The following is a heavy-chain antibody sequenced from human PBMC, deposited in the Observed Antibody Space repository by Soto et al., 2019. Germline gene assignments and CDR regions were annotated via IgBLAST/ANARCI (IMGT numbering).Heavy chain of an antibody. CDR1: GYTFTSYG. CDR2: ISAYNGNT. CDR3: ARGHGVIIGAMDI. D-gene: IGHD3-3*01. J-gene: IGHJ6*02. V-gene: IGHV1-18*04. Sequence: ASLKVSCKASGYTFTSYGISWVRQAPGQGLEWMGCISAYNGNTNYAENLQGRGTMTADTSTSTAYMELRSLRSDDTAGYYSARGHGVIIGAMDIGGQGTAVTVSS.